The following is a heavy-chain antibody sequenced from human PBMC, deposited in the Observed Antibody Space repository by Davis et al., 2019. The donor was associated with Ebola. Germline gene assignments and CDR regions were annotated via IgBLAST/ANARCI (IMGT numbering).Heavy chain of an antibody. CDR1: GFTFSSYA. D-gene: IGHD6-19*01. Sequence: GESLKISCAASGFTFSSYAMSWVRQAPGKGLEWVSAISGSGGSTYYADSVKGRFTISRDNSKNTLYLQMNSLRAEDTAVYYCAKDLWQWLASWDYWGQGTLVTVSS. CDR2: ISGSGGST. J-gene: IGHJ4*02. V-gene: IGHV3-23*01. CDR3: AKDLWQWLASWDY.